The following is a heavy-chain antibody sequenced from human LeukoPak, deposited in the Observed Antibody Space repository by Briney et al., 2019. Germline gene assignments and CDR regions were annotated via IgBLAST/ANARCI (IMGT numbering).Heavy chain of an antibody. CDR1: GFTFSNCW. V-gene: IGHV3-7*01. D-gene: IGHD3-10*01. J-gene: IGHJ4*02. Sequence: GGSLRLSCAASGFTFSNCWMTWVRQSPGKGLEWVAITKPDGSDRYSVDSEKGRFTVSRDNAKNSLYLQMSSLRAEDTAVYYCARGGHRQKEFWGQGTLVTVSS. CDR3: ARGGHRQKEF. CDR2: TKPDGSDR.